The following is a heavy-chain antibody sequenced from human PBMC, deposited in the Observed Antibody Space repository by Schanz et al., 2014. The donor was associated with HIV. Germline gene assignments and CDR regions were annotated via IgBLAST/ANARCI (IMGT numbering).Heavy chain of an antibody. J-gene: IGHJ6*02. CDR3: AKGGRDILSYYGMDV. Sequence: EVQLVESGGGLVKPGGSLRLSCAVSGFTFMRHTMNWVRQAPGKGLEWVSSISDRSDYLHYADSVKGRFTISRDNAKNTLYLQMNSLRAEDTAVYYCAKGGRDILSYYGMDVWGQGTTVTVSS. CDR1: GFTFMRHT. D-gene: IGHD2-15*01. V-gene: IGHV3-21*02. CDR2: ISDRSDYL.